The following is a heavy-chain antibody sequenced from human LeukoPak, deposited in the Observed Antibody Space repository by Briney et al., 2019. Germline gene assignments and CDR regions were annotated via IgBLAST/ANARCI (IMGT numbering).Heavy chain of an antibody. CDR3: ARDWVGYPVGAFDI. CDR1: GDSISSGDYY. J-gene: IGHJ3*02. V-gene: IGHV4-61*02. D-gene: IGHD6-25*01. CDR2: ISSNGST. Sequence: SETLSLTCTVSGDSISSGDYYWSWIRQPAGKGLEWIGRISSNGSTNYNPSLKSRVTISVDTSKNQFSLKLSSVTAADTAVYFCARDWVGYPVGAFDIWGQGTLVTVSS.